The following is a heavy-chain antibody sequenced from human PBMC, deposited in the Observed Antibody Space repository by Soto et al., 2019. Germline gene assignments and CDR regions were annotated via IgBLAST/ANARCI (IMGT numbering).Heavy chain of an antibody. CDR3: ATRHTPLPTPAPYFDY. CDR1: GWAFVRYT. CDR2: FVSSTGST. D-gene: IGHD2-2*01. J-gene: IGHJ4*02. Sequence: GGSLRVTGGASGWAFVRYTVVGVRQDQGKGLEWISTFVSSTGSTFYAESVEGRFTISKDDSKNTLYLQMNSLRAEDTAVYYFATRHTPLPTPAPYFDYCGQGTLVNV. V-gene: IGHV3-23*01.